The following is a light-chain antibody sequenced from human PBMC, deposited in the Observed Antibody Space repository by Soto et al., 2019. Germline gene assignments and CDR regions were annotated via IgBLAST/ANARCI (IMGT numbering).Light chain of an antibody. CDR1: ESVSSY. Sequence: EIVLTQSPATLSLSPGERATLSCRASESVSSYLAWYQQKPGQAPRXXIYDASTRATGIPARLTSTGAGPECTRPISSLQPDDVATDCCLQYSTYSRTFGQGTKVDIK. CDR2: DAS. J-gene: IGKJ1*01. CDR3: LQYSTYSRT. V-gene: IGKV3-11*01.